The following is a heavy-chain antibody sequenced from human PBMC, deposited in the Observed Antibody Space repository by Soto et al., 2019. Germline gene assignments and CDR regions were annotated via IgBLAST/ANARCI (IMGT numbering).Heavy chain of an antibody. J-gene: IGHJ4*02. CDR3: ARGSLISYTLDY. D-gene: IGHD3-16*01. CDR1: GYSFTGYS. V-gene: IGHV1-2*04. CDR2: INPNSGVT. Sequence: ASGKVSCKTSGYSFTGYSVHWVRQAPGQGLEWMGWINPNSGVTKYAQKFQDWVTMTRDTSSSTAYMELTRIRTGDTAVYYCARGSLISYTLDYWGQGTLVTVSS.